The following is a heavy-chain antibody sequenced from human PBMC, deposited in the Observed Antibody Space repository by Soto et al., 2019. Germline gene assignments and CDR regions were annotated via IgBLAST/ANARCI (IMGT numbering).Heavy chain of an antibody. CDR3: AHRVLRAVFGLVTTTAIYFDF. CDR1: GFSLTTSGMG. V-gene: IGHV2-5*02. CDR2: IYWDDDK. Sequence: QITLNESGPTVVKPTETLTLTCTFSGFSLTTSGMGVGWVRQSPGKAPEWLAFIYWDDDKRYSTSLKSRLTITKDTSKNQLVLTMANVDPADTATYYCAHRVLRAVFGLVTTTAIYFDFWGQGTPVVVSS. J-gene: IGHJ4*02. D-gene: IGHD3-3*01.